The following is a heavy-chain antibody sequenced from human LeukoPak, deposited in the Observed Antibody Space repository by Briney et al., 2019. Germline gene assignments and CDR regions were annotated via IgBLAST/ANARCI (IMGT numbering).Heavy chain of an antibody. Sequence: PSETLSLTCTVSGGSISSYYWSWLRQPPGKGLEWIGYVYYSGITNYNPSLKSRVTISVDTSKNQFSLKLSSVTAADTAVYYCARHTSGWFYFDYWGQGTLVTVSS. D-gene: IGHD2-2*01. CDR2: VYYSGIT. V-gene: IGHV4-59*08. CDR1: GGSISSYY. CDR3: ARHTSGWFYFDY. J-gene: IGHJ4*02.